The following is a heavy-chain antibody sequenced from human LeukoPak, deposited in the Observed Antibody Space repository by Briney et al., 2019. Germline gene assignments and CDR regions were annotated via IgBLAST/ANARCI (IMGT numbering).Heavy chain of an antibody. CDR1: GGTFSSYA. D-gene: IGHD3-22*01. CDR3: ARPYYYDSSGYRDYDAFDI. J-gene: IGHJ3*02. CDR2: IIPIFGTA. V-gene: IGHV1-69*01. Sequence: SVKVSCKASGGTFSSYAISWVRQAPGQGLEWMGGIIPIFGTANYAQKFQGRVTITADESTSTAYMELSSLRSEDTAVYYCARPYYYDSSGYRDYDAFDIWGQGTMVTVSS.